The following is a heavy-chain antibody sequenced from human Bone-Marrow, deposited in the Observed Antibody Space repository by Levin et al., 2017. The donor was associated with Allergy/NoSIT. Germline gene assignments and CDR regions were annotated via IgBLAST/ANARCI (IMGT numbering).Heavy chain of an antibody. CDR2: ISEDASET. V-gene: IGHV3-30*03. J-gene: IGHJ4*02. CDR1: GFTFSGYG. CDR3: ARDDSSSWYGGFIY. Sequence: GGSLRLSCAASGFTFSGYGMHWVRQAPGKGLEWVAVISEDASETYYAESVKGRFTVSRDNSKKTLYLQMNSLRPEDTAVYYCARDDSSSWYGGFIYWGQGALVTVSA. D-gene: IGHD6-13*01.